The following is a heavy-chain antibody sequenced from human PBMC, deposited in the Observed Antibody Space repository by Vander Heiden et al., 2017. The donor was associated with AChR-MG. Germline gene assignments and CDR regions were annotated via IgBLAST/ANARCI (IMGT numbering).Heavy chain of an antibody. CDR2: IWYDGSNE. D-gene: IGHD3-10*01. CDR1: GLTFSDSG. V-gene: IGHV3-33*01. Sequence: QVQLVESGGAAVQPGDSLRLSCAAPGLTFSDSGIPWVRQAPGKGLEWVAVIWYDGSNEEYADSVKGRFRISRDNSKNTLHLQLNSLRAEDTALYYCARGARGGSLVLMHGMDVWGQGTTVAVSS. J-gene: IGHJ6*02. CDR3: ARGARGGSLVLMHGMDV.